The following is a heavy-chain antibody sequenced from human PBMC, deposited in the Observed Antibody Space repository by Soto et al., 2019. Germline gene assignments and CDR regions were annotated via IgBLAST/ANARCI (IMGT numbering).Heavy chain of an antibody. D-gene: IGHD3-22*01. V-gene: IGHV1-69*01. CDR3: ADSGGGYDT. J-gene: IGHJ5*02. CDR1: GGSFSSFH. Sequence: QVQLVQSGAEVKKPGSSVKVSCKASGGSFSSFHFNWVRQAPGQGLEWIGGIAPMFGTSNYAQRFQGRVTITADELTSTAYLEVNSLRSDDTAMYYCADSGGGYDTWGQGTLVTVSS. CDR2: IAPMFGTS.